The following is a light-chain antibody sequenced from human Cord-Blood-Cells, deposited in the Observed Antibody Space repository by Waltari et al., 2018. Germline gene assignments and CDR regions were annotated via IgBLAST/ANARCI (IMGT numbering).Light chain of an antibody. CDR1: SSDVGCYNY. CDR3: SSYTSSSTAV. Sequence: QSALTQPASVSGSPGQSITISCTGTSSDVGCYNYVSWYQQHPGKAPQLMIYEVSNRPSGVSNRFSGSKSGNTASLTISGLQAEDEADYYCSSYTSSSTAVFGGGTQLTVL. J-gene: IGLJ7*01. CDR2: EVS. V-gene: IGLV2-14*01.